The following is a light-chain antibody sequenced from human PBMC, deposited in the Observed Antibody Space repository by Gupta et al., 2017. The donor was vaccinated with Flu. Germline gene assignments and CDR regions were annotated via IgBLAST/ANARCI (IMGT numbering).Light chain of an antibody. J-gene: IGKJ2*02. CDR3: QQSSSLPRT. V-gene: IGKV6D-21*02. CDR1: QNIGSS. CDR2: YAS. Sequence: EIVLTQSPDFQSVTPKEKVTITCRASQNIGSSLHWYQQQPEQSPKLLIKYASQSSSGVPSRFSSSGSGTDFTLAIKSLEAEDAAAYYCQQSSSLPRTFGQGTKLEIK.